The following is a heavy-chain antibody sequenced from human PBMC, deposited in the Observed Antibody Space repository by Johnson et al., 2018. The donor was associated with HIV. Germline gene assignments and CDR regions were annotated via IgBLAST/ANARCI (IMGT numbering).Heavy chain of an antibody. CDR3: SKEARRYYDILTSGAFDI. J-gene: IGHJ3*02. CDR2: IRYDGSNK. CDR1: VFMFSNYG. D-gene: IGHD3-9*01. V-gene: IGHV3-30*02. Sequence: QVQLVESGGGVVQPGGSLRLSCATSVFMFSNYGMHWVRQAPGKGLEWVAFIRYDGSNKYYADSVKGRFTISRDNSKNTLYLQMNSLRAEDTAVYYCSKEARRYYDILTSGAFDILGQGTMVTVSS.